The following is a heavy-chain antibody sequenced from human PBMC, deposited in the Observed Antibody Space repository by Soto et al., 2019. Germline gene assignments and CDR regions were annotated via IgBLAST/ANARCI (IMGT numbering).Heavy chain of an antibody. CDR3: ARDYRPQDIVVVVAAYYYYYGMDV. V-gene: IGHV3-30-3*01. CDR1: GFTFSSYA. J-gene: IGHJ6*02. D-gene: IGHD2-15*01. CDR2: ISYDGSNK. Sequence: GGSLRLSCAASGFTFSSYAMHWVRQAPGKGLEWVAVISYDGSNKYYADSVKGRFTISRDNSKNTLYLQMNSLRAEDTAVYYCARDYRPQDIVVVVAAYYYYYGMDVWGQGTTVTVSS.